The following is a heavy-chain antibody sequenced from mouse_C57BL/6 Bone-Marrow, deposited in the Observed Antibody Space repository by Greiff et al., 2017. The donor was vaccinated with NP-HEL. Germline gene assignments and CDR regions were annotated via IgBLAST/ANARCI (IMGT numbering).Heavy chain of an antibody. J-gene: IGHJ2*01. D-gene: IGHD2-12*01. Sequence: VQLKESGAELVRPGASVKLSCTASGFNIKDDYMHWVKQRPEQGLEWIGWIDPENGDTEYASKFQGKATITADTSSNTAYLQLSSLTSEDTAVYYCTTLYDVHYWGQGTTLTVSS. CDR2: IDPENGDT. CDR3: TTLYDVHY. CDR1: GFNIKDDY. V-gene: IGHV14-4*01.